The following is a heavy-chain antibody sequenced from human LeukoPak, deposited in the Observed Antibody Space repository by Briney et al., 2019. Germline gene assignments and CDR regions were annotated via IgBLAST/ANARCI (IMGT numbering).Heavy chain of an antibody. CDR2: ISGSGVST. D-gene: IGHD6-19*01. CDR3: AKPAISSRGWYYDY. CDR1: GFTFSDYA. J-gene: IGHJ4*02. V-gene: IGHV3-23*01. Sequence: GGSLRLSCAASGFTFSDYAMTWVRQAPGKGLEWVSAISGSGVSTYYADSVKGRFTISRDNSKNTLYLQMNSLRAEDTAVYYCAKPAISSRGWYYDYWGQGTLVTVSS.